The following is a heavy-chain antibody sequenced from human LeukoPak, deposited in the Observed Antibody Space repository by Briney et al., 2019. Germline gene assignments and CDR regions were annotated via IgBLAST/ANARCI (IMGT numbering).Heavy chain of an antibody. V-gene: IGHV3-74*01. CDR3: ARDPIGGRPDF. Sequence: GGSLRLSCAVSGFTLRNYWMHWIRQVPGKGLVWVSRIHRDGTTTDYADSVKGRFTISRDAAKDTLFLQMNGLRAEDTGVFYCARDPIGGRPDFWGQGTLVSVSS. CDR1: GFTLRNYW. D-gene: IGHD2-15*01. J-gene: IGHJ4*02. CDR2: IHRDGTTT.